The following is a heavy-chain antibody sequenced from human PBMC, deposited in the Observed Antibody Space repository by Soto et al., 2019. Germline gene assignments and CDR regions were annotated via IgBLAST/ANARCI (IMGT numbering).Heavy chain of an antibody. J-gene: IGHJ4*02. D-gene: IGHD3-9*01. CDR3: ARDFSGYSHFDY. V-gene: IGHV3-11*01. Sequence: GESLKISCAASGFTFSDYYMSWIRQAPGKGLEWVSYISSSGSTIYYADSVKGRFTISRDNAKISLYLQMNSLRAEDTAVYYCARDFSGYSHFDYWGQGTLVTVSS. CDR2: ISSSGSTI. CDR1: GFTFSDYY.